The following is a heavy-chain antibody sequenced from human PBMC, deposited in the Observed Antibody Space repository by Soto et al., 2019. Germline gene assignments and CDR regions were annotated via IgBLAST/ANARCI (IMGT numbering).Heavy chain of an antibody. CDR1: GFTFSSYG. D-gene: IGHD3-10*01. V-gene: IGHV3-30*03. CDR3: AIVGTGLYYFDY. Sequence: QVQLVESGGGVVQPGRSLRLSCAASGFTFSSYGMHWVRQAPGKGLEWVAVISYDGSNKYYADSVKGRFTISRDNSKNTLYLQMNSLRAEDTAVYYCAIVGTGLYYFDYWGQGTLVTVSS. J-gene: IGHJ4*02. CDR2: ISYDGSNK.